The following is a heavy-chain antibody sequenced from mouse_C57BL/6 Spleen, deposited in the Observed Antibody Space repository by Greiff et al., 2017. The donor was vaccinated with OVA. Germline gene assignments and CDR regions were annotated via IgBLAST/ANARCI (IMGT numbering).Heavy chain of an antibody. J-gene: IGHJ2*01. CDR2: IYPSDSET. Sequence: QVQLQQPGAELVRPGSSVKLSCKASGYTFTSYWMDWVKQRPGQGLEWIGNIYPSDSETHYNQKFKDKATLTVDKSSSTAYMQLSSLTSEDSAVYYCARTKGFSPYFDYWGQGTTLTVSS. V-gene: IGHV1-61*01. D-gene: IGHD1-3*01. CDR3: ARTKGFSPYFDY. CDR1: GYTFTSYW.